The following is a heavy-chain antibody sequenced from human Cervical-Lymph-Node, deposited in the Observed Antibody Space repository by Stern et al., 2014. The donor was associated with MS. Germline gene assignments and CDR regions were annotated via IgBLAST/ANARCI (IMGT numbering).Heavy chain of an antibody. CDR2: IFSNDEK. J-gene: IGHJ6*02. D-gene: IGHD1-26*01. Sequence: QVTLRESGPVLVKPTETLTLTCTVSGFSLNNERMSVSWIRQAPGKALEWLAHIFSNDEKSYSTSLKSSLTISKDTSKSQVVLTMTNMDPADTATYYCARIVIVGYAMDVWGQGTTVTVSS. V-gene: IGHV2-26*01. CDR1: GFSLNNERMS. CDR3: ARIVIVGYAMDV.